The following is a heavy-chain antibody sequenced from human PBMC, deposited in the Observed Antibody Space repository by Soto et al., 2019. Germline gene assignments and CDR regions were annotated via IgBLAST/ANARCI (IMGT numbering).Heavy chain of an antibody. J-gene: IGHJ3*02. Sequence: SETLSLTCAVYGGSFSGYYWSWIRQPPGKGLEWIGEINHSGSTSYNPSLKSRVTISVDTSKNQFSLKLSSVTAADTAVYYCARSRSYCSGGSCYSGVAFDIWGQGTMVTVSS. CDR1: GGSFSGYY. CDR2: INHSGST. V-gene: IGHV4-34*01. D-gene: IGHD2-15*01. CDR3: ARSRSYCSGGSCYSGVAFDI.